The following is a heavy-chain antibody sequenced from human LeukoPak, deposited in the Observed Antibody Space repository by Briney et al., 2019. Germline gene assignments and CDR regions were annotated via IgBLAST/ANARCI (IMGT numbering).Heavy chain of an antibody. D-gene: IGHD4-11*01. Sequence: SETLSLTCTVSGGSISSYYWSWIRQPPGKGLEWIGYIYYSGSTNYNPSLKSRVTISVDTSKNQFSLKLSSVTAADTAVYYCARERARGLPPDYWGQGTLVTVSS. CDR1: GGSISSYY. V-gene: IGHV4-59*01. CDR3: ARERARGLPPDY. J-gene: IGHJ4*02. CDR2: IYYSGST.